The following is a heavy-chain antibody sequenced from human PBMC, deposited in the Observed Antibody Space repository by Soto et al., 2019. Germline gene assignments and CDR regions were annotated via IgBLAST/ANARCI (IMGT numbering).Heavy chain of an antibody. V-gene: IGHV4-31*03. J-gene: IGHJ6*02. CDR1: SGSINSGGYY. CDR2: IYYGGST. D-gene: IGHD2-8*01. Sequence: SETLSLTCTVSSGSINSGGYYWSWIRQHPGRGLEWIGYIYYGGSTYYNPSLKSRVTISIDTSKNQFSLKLTSVTAADTAVYYCARLGYCSNAVCGVYFYGMDVWGQGTTVTVS. CDR3: ARLGYCSNAVCGVYFYGMDV.